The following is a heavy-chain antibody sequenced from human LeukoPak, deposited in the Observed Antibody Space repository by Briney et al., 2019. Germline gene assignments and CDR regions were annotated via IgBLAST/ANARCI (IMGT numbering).Heavy chain of an antibody. D-gene: IGHD6-19*01. V-gene: IGHV1-24*01. Sequence: ASVKVSCKVSGYTLTELSMHWVRQSPGKGLECMGGFDPEDGETIYAQKFQGRVTMTEDTSTDTAYLELSSLRSEDTAVYYCAAHRGIAVAGPGAFDIWGQGTMITVSS. CDR2: FDPEDGET. CDR3: AAHRGIAVAGPGAFDI. J-gene: IGHJ3*02. CDR1: GYTLTELS.